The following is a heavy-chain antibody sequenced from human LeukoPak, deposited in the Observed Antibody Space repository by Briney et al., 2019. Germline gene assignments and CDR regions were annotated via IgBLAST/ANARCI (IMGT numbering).Heavy chain of an antibody. CDR2: INHSGST. D-gene: IGHD3-22*01. CDR1: GGSFSGYY. V-gene: IGHV4-34*01. J-gene: IGHJ4*02. CDR3: AGLDSSGYHD. Sequence: PSETLSLTCAVCGGSFSGYYWSWIRQPPGKGLEWIGEINHSGSTNYNPSLKSRVTISVDTSKNQFSLKLSSVTAADTAVYYCAGLDSSGYHDWGQGTLVTVSS.